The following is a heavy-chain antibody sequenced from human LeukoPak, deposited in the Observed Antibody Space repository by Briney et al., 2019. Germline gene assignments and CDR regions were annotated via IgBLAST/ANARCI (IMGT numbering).Heavy chain of an antibody. D-gene: IGHD6-13*01. J-gene: IGHJ1*01. CDR3: ASAARPPYSSSWSEYFQH. V-gene: IGHV4-61*08. Sequence: SETLSLTCAVSGGSISSGGYSWSWIRQPPGKGLEWIGYIYYSGSTNYNPSLKSRVTISVDTSKNQFSLKLSSVTAADTAVYYCASAARPPYSSSWSEYFQHWGQGTLVTVSS. CDR1: GGSISSGGYS. CDR2: IYYSGST.